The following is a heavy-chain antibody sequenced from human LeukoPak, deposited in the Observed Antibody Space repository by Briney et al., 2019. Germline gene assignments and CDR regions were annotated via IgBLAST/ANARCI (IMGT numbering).Heavy chain of an antibody. CDR1: GYTFTSYG. Sequence: GASVKVSCKASGYTFTSYGISWVRQAPGQGLEWMGWISAYNGNTNYAQKLQGRVTMTRDMSTSTVYMELSSLRSEDTAVYYCARDFDSSYFDYWGQGTLVTVSS. V-gene: IGHV1-18*01. CDR2: ISAYNGNT. D-gene: IGHD6-6*01. CDR3: ARDFDSSYFDY. J-gene: IGHJ4*02.